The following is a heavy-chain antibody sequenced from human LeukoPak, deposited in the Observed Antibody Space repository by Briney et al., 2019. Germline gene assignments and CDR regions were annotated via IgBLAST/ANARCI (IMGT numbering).Heavy chain of an antibody. J-gene: IGHJ6*02. D-gene: IGHD3-22*01. CDR3: ARDAIDYYDSPYGMDV. V-gene: IGHV3-7*01. Sequence: GGSLRLSCAASGFTFSNYWMSWVRQAPGKGLEWVANIKQDGSEKYYVDSVKGRFTISRDNAKNSLYLQVNSLRAEDTAVYYCARDAIDYYDSPYGMDVWGQGTTVTVSS. CDR1: GFTFSNYW. CDR2: IKQDGSEK.